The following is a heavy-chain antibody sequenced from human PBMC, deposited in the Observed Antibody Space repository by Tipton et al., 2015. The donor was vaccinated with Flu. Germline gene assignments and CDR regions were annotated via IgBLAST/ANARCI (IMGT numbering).Heavy chain of an antibody. CDR1: GSSFSSYW. CDR2: IYPDDSDT. CDR3: VRQNCGGDCYPDY. D-gene: IGHD2-21*02. V-gene: IGHV5-51*01. J-gene: IGHJ4*02. Sequence: QSGPEVKKPGESLKISCKGSGSSFSSYWIAWVRQRPGKGLEWMGIIYPDDSDTKYSPSFQGQVTFSADKSVNTAYLQWTSLKASDTATYFCVRQNCGGDCYPDYWGQGTLVTVSS.